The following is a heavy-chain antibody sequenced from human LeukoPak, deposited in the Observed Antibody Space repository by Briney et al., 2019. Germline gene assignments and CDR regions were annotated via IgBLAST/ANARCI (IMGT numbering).Heavy chain of an antibody. J-gene: IGHJ4*02. CDR1: GGSISSGDYS. Sequence: SEPLSLTRPVSGGSISSGDYSSSWIRQPPWKGLDCIGYIHYSGSPYYNPSLKSRVTISVDTSKNQFSLKLSSVTAADTAVYYCAREYVAAAGTHTFDYWGQGTLVTVSS. V-gene: IGHV4-30-4*08. CDR2: IHYSGSP. D-gene: IGHD6-13*01. CDR3: AREYVAAAGTHTFDY.